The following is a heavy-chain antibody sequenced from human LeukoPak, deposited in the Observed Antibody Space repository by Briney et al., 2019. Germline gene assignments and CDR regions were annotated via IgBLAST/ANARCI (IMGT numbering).Heavy chain of an antibody. CDR1: GFTFSSYS. D-gene: IGHD3-22*01. Sequence: GGSLRLSCAASGFTFSSYSMNWVRQAPGKGLEWVSSISSSSSYIYYADSVKGRFTISRDNSKNTLYLQMNSLRAEDTAVYYCAKDGYYYDSSGYYDVWFDPWGQGTLVTVSS. J-gene: IGHJ5*02. V-gene: IGHV3-21*04. CDR2: ISSSSSYI. CDR3: AKDGYYYDSSGYYDVWFDP.